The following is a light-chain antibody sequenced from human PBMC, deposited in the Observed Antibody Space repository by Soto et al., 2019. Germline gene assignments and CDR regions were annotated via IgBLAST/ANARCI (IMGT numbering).Light chain of an antibody. Sequence: EIVLTQSPDTLSLSPGERATLSCRASQSVNSNYLAWYQQTPGQAPRLLIYGASSRATGIPDRFRGSGSGTDFTLTISRLEPEDSAMYYCQQYGYFGGGTKVEIK. CDR2: GAS. CDR1: QSVNSNY. CDR3: QQYGY. V-gene: IGKV3-20*01. J-gene: IGKJ4*01.